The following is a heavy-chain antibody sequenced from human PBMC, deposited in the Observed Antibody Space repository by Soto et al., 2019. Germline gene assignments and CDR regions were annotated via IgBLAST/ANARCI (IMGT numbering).Heavy chain of an antibody. J-gene: IGHJ6*02. CDR3: ARDLWGYCGTDCYPLDV. CDR2: MYNTGST. CDR1: GGTISRYY. V-gene: IGHV4-59*01. Sequence: QVQLQESGPGLVKPSETLSLTCTVSGGTISRYYWSWIRQPPGKGLEWIGYMYNTGSTVYNPSFKSRVTISVHTSENQFSLKLNSVTAADKAVYYCARDLWGYCGTDCYPLDVWGQGTTVTVSS. D-gene: IGHD2-21*02.